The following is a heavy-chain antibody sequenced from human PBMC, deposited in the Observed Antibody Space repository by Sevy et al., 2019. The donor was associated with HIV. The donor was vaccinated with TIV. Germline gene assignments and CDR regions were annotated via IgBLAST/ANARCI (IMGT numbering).Heavy chain of an antibody. CDR2: IYYSGST. J-gene: IGHJ6*02. Sequence: SETLSLTCTVSAGSISSYYWSWIRQPPGKGLEWIGYIYYSGSTNYNPSLKSRVTISVDTSKNQFSLKLSSVTAADTAVYYCARVSASGYDFSHGMDVWGQGTTVTVSS. CDR1: AGSISSYY. V-gene: IGHV4-59*01. CDR3: ARVSASGYDFSHGMDV. D-gene: IGHD5-12*01.